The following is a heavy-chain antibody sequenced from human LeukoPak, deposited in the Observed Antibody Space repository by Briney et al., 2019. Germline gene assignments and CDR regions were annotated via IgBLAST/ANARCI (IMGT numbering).Heavy chain of an antibody. J-gene: IGHJ4*02. V-gene: IGHV7-4-1*02. CDR1: GYSFTNYA. D-gene: IGHD3-16*02. CDR3: ARAFQSLGGLSLPDY. Sequence: ASVKVSCKASGYSFTNYAMNWVRQAPGQGLEWMGWIHPSTGNPTYTQGFTGRFVFSLDTSVSTTYLQISSLKAEDTAVYFCARAFQSLGGLSLPDYWGQGTLVTVSS. CDR2: IHPSTGNP.